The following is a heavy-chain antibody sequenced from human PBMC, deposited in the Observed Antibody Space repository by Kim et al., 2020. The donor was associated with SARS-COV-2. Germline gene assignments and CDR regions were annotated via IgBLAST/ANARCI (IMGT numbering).Heavy chain of an antibody. V-gene: IGHV7-4-1*02. Sequence: ASVKVSCKASGYTFTSYAMNWVRQAPGQGLEWMGWINTNTGNPTYAQGFTGRFVFSLDTSVSTAYLQISSLKAEDTAVYYCARRRRCLDSSSCWFDPWGQGTLVTVSS. CDR3: ARRRRCLDSSSCWFDP. J-gene: IGHJ5*02. CDR1: GYTFTSYA. D-gene: IGHD6-13*01. CDR2: INTNTGNP.